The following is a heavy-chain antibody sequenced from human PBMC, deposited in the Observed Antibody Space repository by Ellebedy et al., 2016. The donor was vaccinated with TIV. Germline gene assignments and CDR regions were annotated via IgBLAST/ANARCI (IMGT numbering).Heavy chain of an antibody. Sequence: GESLKISCAASGFTFSDYSMNWVRQAPGKGLEWVSSISSSGTYRYHGDSVKGRFTISRDNAKNSLYLQMNSLRAEDTAVYYCATEKSGHKWNDGFDSWGQGTLVTVSS. V-gene: IGHV3-21*01. J-gene: IGHJ4*02. CDR1: GFTFSDYS. D-gene: IGHD1-1*01. CDR2: ISSSGTYR. CDR3: ATEKSGHKWNDGFDS.